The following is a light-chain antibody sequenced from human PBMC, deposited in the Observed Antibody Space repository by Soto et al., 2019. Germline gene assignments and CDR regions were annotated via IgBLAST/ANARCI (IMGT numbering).Light chain of an antibody. J-gene: IGLJ1*01. V-gene: IGLV1-40*01. CDR1: SSNIGPTYD. CDR3: QSYDSSLSGYV. Sequence: QAVVTQPPSVSGAPGQRVTISCTGSSSNIGPTYDVHWYQQLPGTAPKLLIYANTNRPSGVPDRFSGSKSGTSASLAITELQAEDEADYFCQSYDSSLSGYVFGTGTKLTVL. CDR2: ANT.